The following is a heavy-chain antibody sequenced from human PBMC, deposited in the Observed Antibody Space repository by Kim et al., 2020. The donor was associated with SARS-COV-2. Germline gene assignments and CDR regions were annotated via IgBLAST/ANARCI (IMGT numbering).Heavy chain of an antibody. J-gene: IGHJ4*02. D-gene: IGHD6-13*01. CDR2: ISAYNGNT. CDR1: GYTFTSYG. CDR3: ARDGGGSSWYGAATRGYFDY. V-gene: IGHV1-18*01. Sequence: ASVKVSCKASGYTFTSYGISWVRQAPGQGLEWMGWISAYNGNTNYAQKLQGRVTMTTDTSTSTAYMELRSLRSDDTAVYYCARDGGGSSWYGAATRGYFDYWGQGTLVTVSS.